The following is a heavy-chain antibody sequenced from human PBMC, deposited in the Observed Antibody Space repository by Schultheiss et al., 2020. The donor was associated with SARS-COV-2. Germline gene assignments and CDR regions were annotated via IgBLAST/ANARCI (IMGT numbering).Heavy chain of an antibody. Sequence: ASVKVSCKASGYTFTSYAMHWVRQAPGQRLEWMGWINAGNGNTNYAQKLQGRVTMTRNTSISTAYMELSSLRSEDTAVYYCARGNRVLRFLEWRTTDAFDIWGQGTMVTVSS. D-gene: IGHD3-3*01. V-gene: IGHV1-3*01. CDR1: GYTFTSYA. CDR2: INAGNGNT. J-gene: IGHJ3*02. CDR3: ARGNRVLRFLEWRTTDAFDI.